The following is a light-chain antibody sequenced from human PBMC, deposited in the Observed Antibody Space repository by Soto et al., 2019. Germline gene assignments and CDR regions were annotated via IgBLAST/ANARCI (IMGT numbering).Light chain of an antibody. Sequence: EIVLTQSPGTLSLSPGERATLSSRASQSVSSNNLAWYQQRPGQAPRVVIYGASTRATGIPERFSGSGSGTDFTLTISRLEPEDFAVYYCQQYGRSPFTVGPGTKVDIK. V-gene: IGKV3-20*01. CDR1: QSVSSNN. CDR3: QQYGRSPFT. J-gene: IGKJ3*01. CDR2: GAS.